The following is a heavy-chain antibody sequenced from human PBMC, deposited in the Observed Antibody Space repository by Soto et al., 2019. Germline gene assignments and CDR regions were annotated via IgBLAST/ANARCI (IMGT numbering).Heavy chain of an antibody. V-gene: IGHV4-34*01. CDR1: GASFVGYY. CDR3: ARAPRGEYQLPNYYMDV. J-gene: IGHJ6*03. CDR2: INHSGST. Sequence: SETLSLTCAVYGASFVGYYWSWIHQPPWKGLEWIGEINHSGSTNYNPSLKSRVTISVDTSKNQFSLKLSSVTAADTAVYYCARAPRGEYQLPNYYMDVWGKGTTVTVSS. D-gene: IGHD2-2*01.